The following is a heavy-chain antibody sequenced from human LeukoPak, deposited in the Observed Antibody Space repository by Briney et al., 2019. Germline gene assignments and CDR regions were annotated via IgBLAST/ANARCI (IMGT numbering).Heavy chain of an antibody. V-gene: IGHV1-46*01. J-gene: IGHJ4*02. CDR3: ARVQLAWFGELSYFDY. CDR2: INPSGGAT. CDR1: GYTFTNYH. Sequence: ASVKVSCKASGYTFTNYHLHWVRQAPGQGLEWMGIINPSGGATIYAQKFQGRVTMTRDTSTSTVYMELNSLRSEDTAVYYCARVQLAWFGELSYFDYWGQGTLVTVSS. D-gene: IGHD3-10*01.